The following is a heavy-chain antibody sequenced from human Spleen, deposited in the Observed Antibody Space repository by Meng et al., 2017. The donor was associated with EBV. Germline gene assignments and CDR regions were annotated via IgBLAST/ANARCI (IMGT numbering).Heavy chain of an antibody. Sequence: VKLRRWGAVLLKRAETLSLTCAVYCGSPSGSYWSWIRPPPGKGLEWIGEINLGGNTNYNPSLKSRVSISVDTSKNHFSLKVDSVTAADTAVYYCATWNNNGWYYGYWGQGTLVTVSS. D-gene: IGHD6-19*01. CDR1: CGSPSGSY. J-gene: IGHJ4*01. CDR3: ATWNNNGWYYGY. V-gene: IGHV4-34*01. CDR2: INLGGNT.